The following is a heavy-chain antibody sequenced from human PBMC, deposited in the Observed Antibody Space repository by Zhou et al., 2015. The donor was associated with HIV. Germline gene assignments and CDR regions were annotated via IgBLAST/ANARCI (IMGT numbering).Heavy chain of an antibody. V-gene: IGHV1-69*01. D-gene: IGHD5-12*01. CDR3: AGALRLYSGYVNDAFDI. CDR2: IIPIFGTA. J-gene: IGHJ3*02. CDR1: GGTFSSYA. Sequence: QVQLVQSGAEVKKPGSSVKVSCKASGGTFSSYAISWVRQAPGQGLEWMGGIIPIFGTANYAQKFQGRVTITADESTSTAYMELSSLRSEDTAVYYCAGALRLYSGYVNDAFDIWGQGDNGHRLF.